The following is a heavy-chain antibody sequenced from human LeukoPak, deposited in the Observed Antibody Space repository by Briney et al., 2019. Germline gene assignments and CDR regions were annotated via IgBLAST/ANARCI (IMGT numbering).Heavy chain of an antibody. D-gene: IGHD3-10*01. CDR2: IIPILGIA. CDR3: AREYYYGSGAPYYYYGMDV. CDR1: GGTFSSYA. Sequence: SVKVSCKASGGTFSSYAISWVRQAPGQGLEWMGRIIPILGIANYAQKFQGRVTITADKSTSTAYMELSSLRSEDTAVYYCAREYYYGSGAPYYYYGMDVWGQGTTVTVSS. J-gene: IGHJ6*02. V-gene: IGHV1-69*04.